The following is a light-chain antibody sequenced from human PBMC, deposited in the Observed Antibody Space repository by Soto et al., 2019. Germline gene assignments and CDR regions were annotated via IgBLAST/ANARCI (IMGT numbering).Light chain of an antibody. Sequence: DIVLTQSPATLSLSPGERATLSCTTNEPFNSPYLAWYQQKPGQAPRLLIYGASNRATGIPDRFSGSGSGADFTLTISRLEPEDFAVYYCQQYGSPLTFGGGTKVEI. V-gene: IGKV3-20*01. J-gene: IGKJ4*01. CDR3: QQYGSPLT. CDR2: GAS. CDR1: EPFNSPY.